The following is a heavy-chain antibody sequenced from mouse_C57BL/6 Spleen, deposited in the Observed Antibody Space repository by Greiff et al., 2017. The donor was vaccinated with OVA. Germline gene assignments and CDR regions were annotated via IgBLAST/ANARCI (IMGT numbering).Heavy chain of an antibody. V-gene: IGHV5-17*01. CDR3: SRLGDYEEDYFDY. CDR1: GFTFSDYG. D-gene: IGHD2-4*01. CDR2: ISSGSSTN. J-gene: IGHJ2*01. Sequence: DVKLVESGGGLVKPGGSLKLSCAASGFTFSDYGMHWVRQAPEKGLEWVAYISSGSSTNSYADTVKGRFTISRDNTKNTLFLQMTSLRSEDTAMYDWSRLGDYEEDYFDYWGQGTTLTVSS.